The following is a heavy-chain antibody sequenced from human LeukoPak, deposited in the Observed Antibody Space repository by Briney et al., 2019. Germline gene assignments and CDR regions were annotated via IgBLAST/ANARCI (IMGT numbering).Heavy chain of an antibody. Sequence: ASVKVSCKASGYTFASHYMHWVRQAPGQGLEWMGIINPSGGSTTYAQKFQGRVTMTRDTPTSTVYIELSSLGSEDTAVYYCGRVNCGGDCQSWYFDLWGRGTLVTVSS. D-gene: IGHD2-21*02. CDR3: GRVNCGGDCQSWYFDL. V-gene: IGHV1-46*01. CDR1: GYTFASHY. CDR2: INPSGGST. J-gene: IGHJ2*01.